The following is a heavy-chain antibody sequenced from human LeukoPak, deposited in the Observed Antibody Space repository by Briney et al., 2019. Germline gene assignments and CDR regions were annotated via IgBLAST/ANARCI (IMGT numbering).Heavy chain of an antibody. CDR3: ARLSITLVRGVREGYYFDY. J-gene: IGHJ4*02. Sequence: SGTLSLTCGVSGGSITNTNYWTWVRQPPGKGLEWIGEGNLQGSTNYNPSLMGRVTISVDTSKNQFSLKLSSVTAADTAVYYCARLSITLVRGVREGYYFDYWGRGTLVTVSS. D-gene: IGHD3-10*01. CDR1: GGSITNTNY. CDR2: GNLQGST. V-gene: IGHV4-4*02.